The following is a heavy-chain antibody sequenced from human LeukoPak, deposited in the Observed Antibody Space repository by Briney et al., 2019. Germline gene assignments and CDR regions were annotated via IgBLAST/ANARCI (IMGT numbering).Heavy chain of an antibody. CDR1: GGSISSYY. J-gene: IGHJ5*02. D-gene: IGHD3-10*01. CDR3: ARGGYYGSGRENWFDP. V-gene: IGHV4-59*01. CDR2: IYYSGTT. Sequence: PSETLSLTCTASGGSISSYYWSWIRQPPGKGLEWIGYIYYSGTTNYNPSLKSRVTISVDTSKNQFSLKLSSVTAADTAVYYCARGGYYGSGRENWFDPWGQGTLVTVSS.